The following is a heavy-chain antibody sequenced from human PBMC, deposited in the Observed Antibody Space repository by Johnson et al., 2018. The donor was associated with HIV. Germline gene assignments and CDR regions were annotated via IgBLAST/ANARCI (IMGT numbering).Heavy chain of an antibody. CDR2: ISYDGSNK. V-gene: IGHV3-30-3*01. D-gene: IGHD6-19*01. CDR1: GFTFSSYA. CDR3: AREGGAVASRGFDI. J-gene: IGHJ3*02. Sequence: QVQLVESGGGVVQPGRSLRLSCAASGFTFSSYAMHWVRQAPGKGLEWVAVISYDGSNKYYADSVKGRFTISRDNSKHTLYLQMNSLRAEDTAVYYCAREGGAVASRGFDIWGQGTMVTVSS.